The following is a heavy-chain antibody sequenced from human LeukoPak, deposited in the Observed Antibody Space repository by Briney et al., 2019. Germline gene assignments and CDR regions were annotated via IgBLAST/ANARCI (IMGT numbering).Heavy chain of an antibody. D-gene: IGHD1/OR15-1a*01. CDR2: ITTDETT. CDR1: GFTFDIAW. Sequence: GGSLRLSCAASGFTFDIAWMHWFRQVPGKGLMWASRITTDETTTYADSVRGRFSISRDNSKNTVYLQMSSLRVEDTAVYYCAKDWFATTDYWGQG. V-gene: IGHV3-74*01. CDR3: AKDWFATTDY. J-gene: IGHJ4*02.